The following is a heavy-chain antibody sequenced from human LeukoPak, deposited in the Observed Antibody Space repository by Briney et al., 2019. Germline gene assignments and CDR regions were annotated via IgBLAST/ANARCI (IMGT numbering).Heavy chain of an antibody. CDR3: AHISSSWPDY. Sequence: PGGSLRLSCAGSEFTFRNAWMSWVRQAPGKGLEWVSAISGSGGSTYYADSVKGRFTISRDNSKNTLYLQMNSLRAEDTAVYYCAHISSSWPDYWGQGTLVTVSS. CDR1: EFTFRNAW. J-gene: IGHJ4*02. D-gene: IGHD6-13*01. CDR2: ISGSGGST. V-gene: IGHV3-23*01.